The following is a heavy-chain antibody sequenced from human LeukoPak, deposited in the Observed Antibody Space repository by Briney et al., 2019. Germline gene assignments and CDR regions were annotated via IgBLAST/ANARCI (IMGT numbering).Heavy chain of an antibody. J-gene: IGHJ6*03. CDR1: GFTFSSYW. Sequence: GGSLRLSCAASGFTFSSYWMSWVRQAPGKGLEWVANIKQDGSEKYYVDSVKGRFTISRDNAKNSLYLQMNSLKTEDTAVYYCTTDYDFWSGYYKAKDMDVWGKGTTVTVSS. V-gene: IGHV3-7*03. CDR2: IKQDGSEK. D-gene: IGHD3-3*01. CDR3: TTDYDFWSGYYKAKDMDV.